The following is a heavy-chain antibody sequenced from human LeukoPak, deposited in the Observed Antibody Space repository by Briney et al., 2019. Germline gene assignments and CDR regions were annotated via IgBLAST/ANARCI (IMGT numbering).Heavy chain of an antibody. CDR3: ARGRYCSADICTGGDSFDI. CDR2: IYTSGST. J-gene: IGHJ3*02. V-gene: IGHV4-4*09. Sequence: SEPLSLTCTVSGGSISSYYWSWLRQPPGKGLEWIGYIYTSGSTNYNPSLKGRVTMSVDTSKNQFSLKLRSVTAADTAVYYCARGRYCSADICTGGDSFDIWGQGTMVSVSP. D-gene: IGHD2-15*01. CDR1: GGSISSYY.